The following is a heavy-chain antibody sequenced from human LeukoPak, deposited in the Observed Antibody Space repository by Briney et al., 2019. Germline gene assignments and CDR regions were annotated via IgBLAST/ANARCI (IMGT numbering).Heavy chain of an antibody. CDR2: INPNSGGT. Sequence: ASVKVSCKASGYTFTGYYMHWVRQAPGQRLEWMGWINPNSGGTNYAQKFQGRVTMTRDTSISTAYMELSRLRSNDTAVYYCASPSGYCRSTSCYYYYGMDVWGQGTTVTVSS. J-gene: IGHJ6*02. CDR1: GYTFTGYY. D-gene: IGHD2-2*01. V-gene: IGHV1-2*02. CDR3: ASPSGYCRSTSCYYYYGMDV.